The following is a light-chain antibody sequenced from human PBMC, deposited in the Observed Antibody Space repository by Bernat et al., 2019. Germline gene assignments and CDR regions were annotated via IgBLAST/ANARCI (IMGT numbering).Light chain of an antibody. CDR3: QQYGISPLT. CDR2: LAP. CDR1: QSLSSNY. Sequence: EVVLTQSPGTLSLSPGERATLSCRASQSLSSNYLAWYQQKPGQAPRLLIYLAPSRATGIPDRFSGTGTGTDFTLTISRLEPEDFAVYFCQQYGISPLTFGGGTKVEV. J-gene: IGKJ4*01. V-gene: IGKV3-20*01.